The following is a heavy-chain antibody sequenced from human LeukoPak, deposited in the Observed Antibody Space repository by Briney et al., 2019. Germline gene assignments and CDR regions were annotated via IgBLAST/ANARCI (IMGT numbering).Heavy chain of an antibody. CDR3: ARELYDYFDY. D-gene: IGHD3-3*01. CDR1: GGSVSSGSYY. V-gene: IGHV4-61*01. J-gene: IGHJ4*02. Sequence: ASETLSLTCTVSGGSVSSGSYYWSWIRQPPGKGLEWIGYIYYSGSTNYNPSLKSRVTISVDTSKNQFSLKLSFVTAADTAVYYCARELYDYFDYWGQGTLVTVSS. CDR2: IYYSGST.